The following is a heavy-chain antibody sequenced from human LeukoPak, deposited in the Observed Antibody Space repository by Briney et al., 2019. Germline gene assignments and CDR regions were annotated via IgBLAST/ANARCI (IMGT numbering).Heavy chain of an antibody. CDR1: GFTFSSYA. J-gene: IGHJ4*02. CDR3: AKKHAFCGGDCYGLFDY. V-gene: IGHV3-23*01. Sequence: PGGSLRLSCAASGFTFSSYAMGWVRQAPGKGLEWVSSLSGNSAGTHNANSVKGRFPISRDNSKNTLYLQMNSLRAEDTAVYYCAKKHAFCGGDCYGLFDYWGQGTLVTVSS. CDR2: LSGNSAGT. D-gene: IGHD2-21*02.